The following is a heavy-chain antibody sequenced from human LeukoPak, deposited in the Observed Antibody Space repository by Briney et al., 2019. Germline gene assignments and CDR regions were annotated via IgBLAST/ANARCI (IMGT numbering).Heavy chain of an antibody. Sequence: SETLSLTCTVSGGSISSSSYYWGWIRQPPGKGLEWIGRIYYSGSTYYNPCLKSRVTISVDASNNQFSLKLSAVTVADTAVYYCARQVIVTLVRGVINYYYGMDVWGQGTTVTVSS. J-gene: IGHJ6*02. V-gene: IGHV4-39*01. D-gene: IGHD3-10*01. CDR3: ARQVIVTLVRGVINYYYGMDV. CDR2: IYYSGST. CDR1: GGSISSSSYY.